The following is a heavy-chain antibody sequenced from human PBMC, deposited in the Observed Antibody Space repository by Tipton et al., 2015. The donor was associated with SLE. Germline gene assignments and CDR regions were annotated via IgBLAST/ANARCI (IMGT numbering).Heavy chain of an antibody. Sequence: TLSLTCTVSDGPIISASYNWGWVRQSPGRGLEWIGSVYYTGSTYYNPSLKSRVTISVDTSKKQFSLKLRSVTAADTGVYHCAREFCPGGSCQNNWFDPWGQGTLVTVSS. CDR2: VYYTGST. CDR3: AREFCPGGSCQNNWFDP. CDR1: DGPIISASYN. D-gene: IGHD2-15*01. J-gene: IGHJ5*02. V-gene: IGHV4-39*02.